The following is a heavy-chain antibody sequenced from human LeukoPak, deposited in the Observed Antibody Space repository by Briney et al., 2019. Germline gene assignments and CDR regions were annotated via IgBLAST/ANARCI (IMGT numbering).Heavy chain of an antibody. CDR2: IYYSGST. CDR1: GDSVSSGSYY. J-gene: IGHJ5*02. CDR3: ARWDSGSWCPSYNWFDP. D-gene: IGHD6-13*01. Sequence: SETLSLTCTVSGDSVSSGSYYWSWIRQPPGKGLEWIGYIYYSGSTNYNPSLKSRVTISVDTSKNQFSLKLSSVTAADTAVYYCARWDSGSWCPSYNWFDPWGQGTLVTVSS. V-gene: IGHV4-61*01.